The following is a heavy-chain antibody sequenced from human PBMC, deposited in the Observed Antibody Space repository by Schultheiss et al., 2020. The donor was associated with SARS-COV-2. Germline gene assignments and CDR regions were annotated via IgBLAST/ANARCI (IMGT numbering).Heavy chain of an antibody. CDR1: GSTFSSYS. V-gene: IGHV3-30*07. D-gene: IGHD1-26*01. CDR3: ARNYGTYFPFDY. J-gene: IGHJ4*02. CDR2: IWYDGSNK. Sequence: GGSLRLSCAASGSTFSSYSMHWVRQAPGKGLEWVAVIWYDGSNKYYADSVKGRFTISRDNAKNSLYLQMNSLRAEDTAVYYCARNYGTYFPFDYWGQGTLVTVSS.